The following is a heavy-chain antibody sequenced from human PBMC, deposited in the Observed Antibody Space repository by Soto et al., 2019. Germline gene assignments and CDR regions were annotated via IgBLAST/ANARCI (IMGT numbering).Heavy chain of an antibody. CDR3: ARGGIVVVPAAMRSWKY. Sequence: QVQLQQWGAGLLKPSETLSLTCAVYGGSFSGYYWSWIRQPPGKGLEWIGEINHSGSTNYNPSLKSGVTISVDTSKNHFSLKLSAVTAADTAVYYCARGGIVVVPAAMRSWKYWGQGTLVTVSS. J-gene: IGHJ4*02. CDR1: GGSFSGYY. CDR2: INHSGST. V-gene: IGHV4-34*01. D-gene: IGHD2-2*01.